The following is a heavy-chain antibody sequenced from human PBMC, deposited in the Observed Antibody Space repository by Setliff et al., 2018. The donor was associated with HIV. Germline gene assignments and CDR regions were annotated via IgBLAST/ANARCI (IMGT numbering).Heavy chain of an antibody. J-gene: IGHJ4*02. V-gene: IGHV4-38-2*02. CDR3: ARGAIAVAYFDY. Sequence: SETLSLTCTVSGYSISSGYYWGWIRQPPGKGLEWIGSIYHSGSTYYNPFLKSRVTISVDKSKNQFSLKLSSVTAADTAVYYCARGAIAVAYFDYWGQGTLVTVSS. CDR2: IYHSGST. CDR1: GYSISSGYY. D-gene: IGHD6-19*01.